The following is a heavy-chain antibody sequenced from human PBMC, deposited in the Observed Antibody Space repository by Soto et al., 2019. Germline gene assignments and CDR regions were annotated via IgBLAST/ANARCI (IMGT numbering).Heavy chain of an antibody. CDR3: ARPRGIAAVGGLAP. Sequence: PSDTLSLTCTVSVVSISSSSYYCGWIRQPPGKGLEWIGSIYYSGSTYYNPSLKSRVTISVDTSKNQFSLKLSSVTAADTAVYYCARPRGIAAVGGLAPGGQGTLVTFSS. CDR2: IYYSGST. V-gene: IGHV4-39*01. J-gene: IGHJ5*02. CDR1: VVSISSSSYY. D-gene: IGHD6-13*01.